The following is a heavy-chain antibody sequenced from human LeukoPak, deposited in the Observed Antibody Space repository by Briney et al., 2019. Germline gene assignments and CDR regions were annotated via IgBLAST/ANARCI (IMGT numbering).Heavy chain of an antibody. CDR3: ARVSKPGWYDYYYMDV. J-gene: IGHJ6*03. Sequence: PGGSLRLSCVASGFTFSSYSMNWVRQAPGEGLEWVSYISSLSGTIYYADSVKGRFTISRDNAKNSLYLQMDSVRVEDTAVYYCARVSKPGWYDYYYMDVWGKGTTVTVSS. CDR2: ISSLSGTI. V-gene: IGHV3-48*01. CDR1: GFTFSSYS. D-gene: IGHD2/OR15-2a*01.